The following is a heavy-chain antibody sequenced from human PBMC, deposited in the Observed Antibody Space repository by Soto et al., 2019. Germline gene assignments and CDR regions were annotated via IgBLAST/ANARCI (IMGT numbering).Heavy chain of an antibody. D-gene: IGHD1-26*01. J-gene: IGHJ4*02. CDR1: GGSFSGNY. CDR2: INHSGST. CDR3: AREKWELLPLFDY. Sequence: PSETLSLTCAVYGGSFSGNYWSWIRQPPGKGLEWIGDINHSGSTNQNPSLKSRVTISVDTSKNQFSLKLSSVTAADTAVYYCAREKWELLPLFDYWGQGTLVTVSS. V-gene: IGHV4-34*01.